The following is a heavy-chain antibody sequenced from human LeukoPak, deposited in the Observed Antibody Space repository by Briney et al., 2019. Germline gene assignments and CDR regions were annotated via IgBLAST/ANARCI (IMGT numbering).Heavy chain of an antibody. Sequence: ASVKVSCKASGYTFTSYDINWVRQATGQGLEWMGWMNPNSGNTGYAQKFQGRVTMTRSTSISTAYMELSSLRSEDTAVYYCARGYCSSTSCYRDNWFDPWGQGTLVTVSS. CDR1: GYTFTSYD. D-gene: IGHD2-2*02. CDR2: MNPNSGNT. V-gene: IGHV1-8*01. CDR3: ARGYCSSTSCYRDNWFDP. J-gene: IGHJ5*02.